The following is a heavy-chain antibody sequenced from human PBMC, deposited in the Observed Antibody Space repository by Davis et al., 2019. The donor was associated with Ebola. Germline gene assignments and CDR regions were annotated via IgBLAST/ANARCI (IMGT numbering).Heavy chain of an antibody. V-gene: IGHV4-31*03. CDR1: GASISSDDYY. CDR3: TSWGREGY. Sequence: SETLSLTCTVSGASISSDDYYWTWIRQHPRKGLEWIGYISYGGRTYYNPSLKSRVTISVDTSKNQFSLKLSSVTAADTAVYYCTSWGREGYWGQGTLVTVSS. J-gene: IGHJ4*02. D-gene: IGHD3-16*01. CDR2: ISYGGRT.